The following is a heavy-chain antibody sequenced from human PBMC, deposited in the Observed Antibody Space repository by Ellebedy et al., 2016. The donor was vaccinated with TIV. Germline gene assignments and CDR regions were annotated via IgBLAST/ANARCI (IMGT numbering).Heavy chain of an antibody. CDR2: IKQDGSEK. CDR3: ARGRSFN. CDR1: GFTFDDYG. Sequence: GESLKISCAASGFTFDDYGMSWVRQAPGKGLEWVAYIKQDGSEKYYVDSVKGRFTISRDNAKNSLYLQMNSLRAEDTAVYYCARGRSFNWGQGTLVTVSS. V-gene: IGHV3-7*03. J-gene: IGHJ4*02. D-gene: IGHD3-10*01.